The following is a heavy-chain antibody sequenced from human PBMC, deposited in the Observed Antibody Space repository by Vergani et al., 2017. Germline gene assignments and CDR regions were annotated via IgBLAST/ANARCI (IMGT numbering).Heavy chain of an antibody. CDR2: IIPILGIA. V-gene: IGHV1-69*04. CDR1: GGTFSSYA. Sequence: QVQLVQSGAEVKKPGASVKVSCKASGGTFSSYAISWVRQAPGQGLEWMGRIIPILGIANYAQKFQGRVTITADKSTSTAYMELSSLRSEYTAVYYWARLYGRCYDFWSGYYTASCYGMDVWGQGTTVTVSS. CDR3: ARLYGRCYDFWSGYYTASCYGMDV. D-gene: IGHD3-3*01. J-gene: IGHJ6*02.